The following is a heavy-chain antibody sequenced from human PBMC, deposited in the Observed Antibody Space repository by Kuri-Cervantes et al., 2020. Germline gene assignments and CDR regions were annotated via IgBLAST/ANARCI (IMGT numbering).Heavy chain of an antibody. CDR3: ARDLSMIVVVIHYYYGMDV. CDR1: GYTFTGYY. Sequence: ASVKVSCKASGYTFTGYYMHWVRQAPGQGLEWMGGINPNSGDAHYAQKFQDRVSMTRDTSISTAYMELSRLRSDDTAVYYCARDLSMIVVVIHYYYGMDVWGQGTTVTVSS. V-gene: IGHV1-2*02. D-gene: IGHD3-22*01. CDR2: INPNSGDA. J-gene: IGHJ6*02.